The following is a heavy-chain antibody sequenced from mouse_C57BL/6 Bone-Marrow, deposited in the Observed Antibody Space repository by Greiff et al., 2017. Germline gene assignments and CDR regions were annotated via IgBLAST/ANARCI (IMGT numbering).Heavy chain of an antibody. Sequence: QVQLQQSGAELVRPGASVKLSCKASGYTFTDYYINWVKQRPGQGLEWIARIYPGSGNTYYNEKFKGKATLTAEKSSSTAYMQLSSLTSEDSAVYFCARGSDGSYYYAMDYWGQGTSVTVSS. D-gene: IGHD2-3*01. CDR2: IYPGSGNT. J-gene: IGHJ4*01. CDR1: GYTFTDYY. V-gene: IGHV1-76*01. CDR3: ARGSDGSYYYAMDY.